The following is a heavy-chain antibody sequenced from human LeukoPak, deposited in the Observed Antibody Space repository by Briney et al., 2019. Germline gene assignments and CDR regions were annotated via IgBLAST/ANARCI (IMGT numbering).Heavy chain of an antibody. CDR1: GFAFDDYA. CDR2: NSWNSGSI. V-gene: IGHV3-9*01. CDR3: AKDRAPIRQQLPSA. J-gene: IGHJ4*02. D-gene: IGHD6-13*01. Sequence: PGRSLRLSCAASGFAFDDYAMHWVRQAPGKGLEWVSGNSWNSGSIGYADSVKGRFTISRDNSKNTLYLQMNSLRAEDTAVYYCAKDRAPIRQQLPSAWGQGTLVTVSS.